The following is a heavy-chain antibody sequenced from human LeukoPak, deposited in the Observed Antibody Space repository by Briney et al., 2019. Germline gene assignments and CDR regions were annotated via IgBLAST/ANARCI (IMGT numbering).Heavy chain of an antibody. Sequence: ASVKVSCKASGYTFTGYYMHWVRQAPGQGVEWMGWINPNSVGTNYVQKFQGRVTMTRDTSISTAYMELSRLRSDDTAVYYCASNYDILTGYSDPPHDAFDIWGQGTMVTVSS. CDR2: INPNSVGT. CDR1: GYTFTGYY. D-gene: IGHD3-9*01. J-gene: IGHJ3*02. V-gene: IGHV1-2*02. CDR3: ASNYDILTGYSDPPHDAFDI.